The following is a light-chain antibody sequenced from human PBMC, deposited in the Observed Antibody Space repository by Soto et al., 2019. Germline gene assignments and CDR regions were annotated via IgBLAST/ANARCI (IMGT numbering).Light chain of an antibody. J-gene: IGLJ2*01. V-gene: IGLV1-44*01. CDR1: SSNIGTNT. CDR2: GDN. Sequence: QSVLTQPPSASGTPGQRGTISCSGSSSNIGTNTVNWYQQLPGTAPKLLIYGDNQRPSGVPDRFSGSKSGTSASLAISGLQSEDEADYYCAAWDDSLKEVFGGGTKVTVL. CDR3: AAWDDSLKEV.